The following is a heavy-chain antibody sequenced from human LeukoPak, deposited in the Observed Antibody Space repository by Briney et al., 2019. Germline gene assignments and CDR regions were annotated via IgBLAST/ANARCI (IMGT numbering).Heavy chain of an antibody. CDR1: GYTFTSYD. D-gene: IGHD3-22*01. J-gene: IGHJ4*02. Sequence: VASVKVSCKASGYTFTSYDINWVRQATGQGLEWMGWMNPNSGNTGYAQKFQGRVTITRNTSISTAYMELSSLRSEDTAVYYCASIPDGGYYDSSIWGQGTLVTDSS. V-gene: IGHV1-8*03. CDR2: MNPNSGNT. CDR3: ASIPDGGYYDSSI.